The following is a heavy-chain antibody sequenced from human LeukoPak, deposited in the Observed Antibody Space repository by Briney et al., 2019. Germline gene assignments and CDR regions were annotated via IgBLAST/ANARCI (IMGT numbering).Heavy chain of an antibody. CDR2: IKQDGSEK. D-gene: IGHD2-8*01. CDR3: ARDMLGGFDP. Sequence: PGRTLRLFCAASGFTYSSYWMSWVRQAPAKGLEWVANIKQDGSEKYYVDSVKGRFTISRDNAKNSLYLQMNSLRAEDTAVYYCARDMLGGFDPWGQGTLVTVSS. CDR1: GFTYSSYW. V-gene: IGHV3-7*03. J-gene: IGHJ5*02.